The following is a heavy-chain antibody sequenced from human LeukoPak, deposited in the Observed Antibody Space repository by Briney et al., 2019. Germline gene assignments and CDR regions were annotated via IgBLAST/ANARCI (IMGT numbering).Heavy chain of an antibody. CDR3: ARGASRPDY. V-gene: IGHV4-59*01. J-gene: IGHJ4*02. CDR1: GGSISSYY. CDR2: IYYSGRS. Sequence: SETLSLTCTVSGGSISSYYWSWIPQPPGKGLEWIGYIYYSGRSNYNPSLKSRVTISVDTSKNQFSLKLSSVTAADTAVYYCARGASRPDYWGQGTLVTVSS.